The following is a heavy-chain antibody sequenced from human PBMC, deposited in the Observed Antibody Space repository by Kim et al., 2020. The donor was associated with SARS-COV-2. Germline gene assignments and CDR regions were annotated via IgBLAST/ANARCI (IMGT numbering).Heavy chain of an antibody. D-gene: IGHD3-3*01. V-gene: IGHV3-23*01. J-gene: IGHJ4*02. Sequence: YEASVKGRFTISRDNSRNTLYLQMNSLRADDTAVYYCAKLGVGSRSPFDFWGQGTLVTVSS. CDR3: AKLGVGSRSPFDF.